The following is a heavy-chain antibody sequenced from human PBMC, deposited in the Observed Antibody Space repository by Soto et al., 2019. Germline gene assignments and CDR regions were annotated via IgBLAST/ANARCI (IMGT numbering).Heavy chain of an antibody. Sequence: EVQLLESGGGLVQPGGSLRLSCAASGFTFSSYAMSWVRQAPGKGLEWVSAISGSGGSTYYADSVKGRFTISRDNSKKTLYLQMNSLRAEDTAVYYCAKDSRLLRYFDWFFDYWGQGTLVTVSS. D-gene: IGHD3-9*01. CDR1: GFTFSSYA. V-gene: IGHV3-23*01. J-gene: IGHJ4*02. CDR3: AKDSRLLRYFDWFFDY. CDR2: ISGSGGST.